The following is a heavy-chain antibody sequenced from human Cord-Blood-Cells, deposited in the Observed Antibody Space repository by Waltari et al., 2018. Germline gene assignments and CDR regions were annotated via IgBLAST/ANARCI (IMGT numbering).Heavy chain of an antibody. CDR2: INPNSGGT. CDR3: ARSGYCSSTSCYSDY. D-gene: IGHD2-2*01. V-gene: IGHV1-2*04. J-gene: IGHJ4*02. CDR1: GSTFTGYY. Sequence: QVQLVQSGAEVKKPGASVKVSCKASGSTFTGYYMHWLQPAPGQGLEWMGWINPNSGGTNYAQKFQGWVTMTRDTSISTAYMELSRLRSDDTAVYYCARSGYCSSTSCYSDYWGQGTLVTVSS.